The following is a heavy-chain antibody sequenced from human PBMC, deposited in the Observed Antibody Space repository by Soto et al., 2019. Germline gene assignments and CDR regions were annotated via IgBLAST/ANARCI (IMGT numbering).Heavy chain of an antibody. CDR2: IYYSGST. V-gene: IGHV4-31*03. J-gene: IGHJ4*02. D-gene: IGHD2-2*02. CDR3: GLGAAPKPYFDY. Sequence: QVQLQESGPGLVKPSHTLSLTCTVSGGSISSGGYYWSWIRQHPGKGLEWIGYIYYSGSTYYNPSLKSRVTISVDTSKNQFSLKLSSVTAADTAVYYCGLGAAPKPYFDYWGQGTLVTVSS. CDR1: GGSISSGGYY.